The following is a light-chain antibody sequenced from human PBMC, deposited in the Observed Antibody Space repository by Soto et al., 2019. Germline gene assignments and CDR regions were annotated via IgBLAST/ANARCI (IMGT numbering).Light chain of an antibody. CDR3: QSYDSSLSGWV. J-gene: IGLJ3*02. Sequence: QSVLTQPPSVSGAPGQRVTISCTGSSSNIGAGYDVHWYQQLPGTAPKLLIYGNSNRTSGVPDRFSGSKSGTSASLAITGLQAEDEADYYCQSYDSSLSGWVFGGGTKLTV. CDR1: SSNIGAGYD. CDR2: GNS. V-gene: IGLV1-40*01.